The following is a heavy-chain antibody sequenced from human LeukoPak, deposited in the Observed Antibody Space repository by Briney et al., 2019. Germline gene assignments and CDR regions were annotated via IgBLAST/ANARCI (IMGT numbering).Heavy chain of an antibody. J-gene: IGHJ6*02. CDR3: ARGDKEYSSGWYVGYYYGMDV. Sequence: GGSLRLSCAASGFTFSSYGMHWVRQAPGKGLEWVPVIWYDGSNKYYADSVKGRFTISRDNSKNTLYLQMNSLRAEDTAVYYCARGDKEYSSGWYVGYYYGMDVWGQGTTVTVSS. V-gene: IGHV3-33*01. CDR1: GFTFSSYG. D-gene: IGHD6-19*01. CDR2: IWYDGSNK.